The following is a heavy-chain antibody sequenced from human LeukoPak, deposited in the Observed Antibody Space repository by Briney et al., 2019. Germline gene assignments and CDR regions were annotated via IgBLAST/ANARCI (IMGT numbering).Heavy chain of an antibody. Sequence: GGSLRLSCAASGFTFSNYDIHWVRQAPGKGLEWVAFIRFDGRNKDYVDSVKGRFTISRDNSENTLYLQMNGLRAEDTAVYYCAKDRQYGGLDYWGQGTLVTVSS. V-gene: IGHV3-30*02. D-gene: IGHD4-23*01. CDR2: IRFDGRNK. CDR3: AKDRQYGGLDY. CDR1: GFTFSNYD. J-gene: IGHJ4*02.